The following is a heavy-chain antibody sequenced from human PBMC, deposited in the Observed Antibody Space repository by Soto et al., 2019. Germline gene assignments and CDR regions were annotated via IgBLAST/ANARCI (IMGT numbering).Heavy chain of an antibody. CDR1: GGSISSYY. Sequence: SETLSLTCTVSGGSISSYYWSWIRQPPGKGLEWIGYIYYSGSTNYNPSLKSRVTISVDTSKNQFSLKLSSVTAADTAVYYCARSLWFGELAVWFAPWGQGTLVTVSS. V-gene: IGHV4-59*08. J-gene: IGHJ5*02. CDR2: IYYSGST. D-gene: IGHD3-10*01. CDR3: ARSLWFGELAVWFAP.